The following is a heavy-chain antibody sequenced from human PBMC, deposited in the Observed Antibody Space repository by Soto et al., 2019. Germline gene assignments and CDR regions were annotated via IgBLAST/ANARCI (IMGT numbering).Heavy chain of an antibody. CDR1: GYTLTELS. CDR2: FDPEDGET. V-gene: IGHV1-24*01. CDR3: ATLGYSSGWYEEGNWFDP. Sequence: GASVKVSCKVSGYTLTELSMHWVRQAPGKGLEWMGGFDPEDGETIYAQKFQGRVTMTEDTSTDTAYMELSSLRSEDTAVYYCATLGYSSGWYEEGNWFDPWGQGTLVTVS. J-gene: IGHJ5*02. D-gene: IGHD6-19*01.